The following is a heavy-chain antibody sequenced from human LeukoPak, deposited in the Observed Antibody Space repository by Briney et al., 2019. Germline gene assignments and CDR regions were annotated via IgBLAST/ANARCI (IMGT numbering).Heavy chain of an antibody. CDR1: GYSISSGYY. V-gene: IGHV4-38-2*02. J-gene: IGHJ6*02. Sequence: PSETLSLTCTVSGYSISSGYYWGWVRQPPGKGLEWIATIYYSTSTQYNPSLKSRVTMSVDTSKNQFSLKLSSMTAADTAVYYCARHQCSGTRCYNFYFYGMDVWGQGTTVTVSS. CDR2: IYYSTST. CDR3: ARHQCSGTRCYNFYFYGMDV. D-gene: IGHD2-2*02.